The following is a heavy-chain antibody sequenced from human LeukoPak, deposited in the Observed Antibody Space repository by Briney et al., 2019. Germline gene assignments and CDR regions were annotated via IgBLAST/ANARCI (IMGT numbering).Heavy chain of an antibody. Sequence: GGSLRLSCATSGFTFSSYAMSWVRQAPGKGLEWVSSISGSGGNTYYADSVRGRFTISRDNSKNTLYLQLNGLRAEDTAVYYCARVLSGSGSLYYYYYYMDVWGKGTTVTISS. CDR3: ARVLSGSGSLYYYYYYMDV. CDR2: ISGSGGNT. CDR1: GFTFSSYA. D-gene: IGHD6-19*01. V-gene: IGHV3-23*01. J-gene: IGHJ6*03.